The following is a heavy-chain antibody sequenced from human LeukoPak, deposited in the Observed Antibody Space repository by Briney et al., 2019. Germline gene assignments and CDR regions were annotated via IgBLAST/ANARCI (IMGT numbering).Heavy chain of an antibody. J-gene: IGHJ4*02. Sequence: VASVKVSCKASGYTFTGYYMHWVRQAPGQGLEWMGWINPNSGGTNYAQKFQGRVTMTRDTSISTAYMELSRLRSDDTAVYYCARDPGSSSSNYFDYWGQGTLVTVSS. CDR1: GYTFTGYY. CDR3: ARDPGSSSSNYFDY. V-gene: IGHV1-2*02. CDR2: INPNSGGT. D-gene: IGHD6-13*01.